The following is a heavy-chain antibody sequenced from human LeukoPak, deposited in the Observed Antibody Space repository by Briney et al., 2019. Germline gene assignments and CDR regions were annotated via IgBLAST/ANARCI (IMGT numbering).Heavy chain of an antibody. CDR2: ISSRSSTI. CDR3: ARVYGSGTGDY. CDR1: GFTFSTHD. Sequence: GGSLRLSCAASGFTFSTHDLNWVRQAPGKGLEWVSFISSRSSTIYYADSVKGRFTISRDNAKNSLYLQMNSLRAEDTAVYFCARVYGSGTGDYWGQGTLVTVSS. J-gene: IGHJ4*02. D-gene: IGHD3-10*01. V-gene: IGHV3-48*04.